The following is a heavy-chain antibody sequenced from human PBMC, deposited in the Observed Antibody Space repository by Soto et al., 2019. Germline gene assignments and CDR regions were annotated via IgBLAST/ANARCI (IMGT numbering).Heavy chain of an antibody. CDR2: IYYSGNT. CDR3: ASSPLYGMDV. J-gene: IGHJ6*02. Sequence: PSETLSLTCSVSGGSISSAYYYWSWFRQPPGKGLEWIGNIYYSGNTYYNPSLQSRLIISIDPSKNQFSLMVGSVTAADTAVYYSASSPLYGMDVWGQGTTVTGS. CDR1: GGSISSAYYY. V-gene: IGHV4-30-4*01.